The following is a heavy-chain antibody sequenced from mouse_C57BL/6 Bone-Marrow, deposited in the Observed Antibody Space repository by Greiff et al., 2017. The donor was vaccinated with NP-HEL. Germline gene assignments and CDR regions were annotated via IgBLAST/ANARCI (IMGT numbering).Heavy chain of an antibody. CDR1: GYTFTDYY. CDR2: IYPGSGNT. D-gene: IGHD1-1*01. V-gene: IGHV1-84*01. Sequence: VQLQESGPELVKPGASVKISCKASGYTFTDYYINWVKQRPGPGLAWIGWIYPGSGNTKYNEKFKGKATLTVDTSSSTAYMQLSSLTSEDSAVYFCARRRYYGFGDYWGQGTTLTVSS. J-gene: IGHJ2*01. CDR3: ARRRYYGFGDY.